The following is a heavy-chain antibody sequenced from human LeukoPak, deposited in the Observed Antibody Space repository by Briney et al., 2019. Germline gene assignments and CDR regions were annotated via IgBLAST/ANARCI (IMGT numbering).Heavy chain of an antibody. D-gene: IGHD1-20*01. CDR3: ARALNWKEYYFDF. Sequence: PGGSLRLSCEASGFTGSGTYMTWVRQAPGKGLEWVSVIYSGGSTYYAGSVKGRFIISRDNSKNTLYLHMNSPRAEDTAVYYCARALNWKEYYFDFWGQGALVTVSS. J-gene: IGHJ4*02. CDR2: IYSGGST. V-gene: IGHV3-66*01. CDR1: GFTGSGTY.